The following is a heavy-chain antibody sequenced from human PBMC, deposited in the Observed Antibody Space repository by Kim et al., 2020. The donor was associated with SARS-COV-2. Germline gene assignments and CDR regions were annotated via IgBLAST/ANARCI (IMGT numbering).Heavy chain of an antibody. D-gene: IGHD2-15*01. CDR1: GYTFTSYD. J-gene: IGHJ3*02. CDR2: MNPNSGNT. Sequence: ASVKVSCKASGYTFTSYDINWVRQATGQGLEWMGWMNPNSGNTGYAQKFQGRVTMTRNTSISTAYMELSSLRSEDTAVYYCARATWDIVVVVAATLAFDIWGQGTMVTVSS. V-gene: IGHV1-8*01. CDR3: ARATWDIVVVVAATLAFDI.